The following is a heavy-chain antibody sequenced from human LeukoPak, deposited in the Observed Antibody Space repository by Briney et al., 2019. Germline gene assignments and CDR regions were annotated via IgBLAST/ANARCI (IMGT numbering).Heavy chain of an antibody. J-gene: IGHJ3*02. Sequence: ASVTVSCKASGYTFTSYAMNWVRQAPGQGLEWMGWINNNTGKPPYAQGFTGRFVFSLDTSVSTAYLQISSLKAEDTAVYYCAREREGQRGYSGYDNDAFDIWGQGTMVTVSS. CDR3: AREREGQRGYSGYDNDAFDI. D-gene: IGHD5-12*01. V-gene: IGHV7-4-1*02. CDR2: INNNTGKP. CDR1: GYTFTSYA.